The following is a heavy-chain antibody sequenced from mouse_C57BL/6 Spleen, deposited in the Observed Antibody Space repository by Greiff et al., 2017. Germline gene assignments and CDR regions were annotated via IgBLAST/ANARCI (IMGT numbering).Heavy chain of an antibody. CDR1: GYTFTSYT. Sequence: VKLLESGAELARPGASVKMSCKASGYTFTSYTMHWVKQRPGQGLEWIGYINPSSGYTKYNQKFKDKATLTADTSSSTAYMQLSSLTSEDSAVYYCARSLYDGYYVGYFDVWGTGTTVTVSS. CDR2: INPSSGYT. D-gene: IGHD2-3*01. CDR3: ARSLYDGYYVGYFDV. J-gene: IGHJ1*03. V-gene: IGHV1-4*01.